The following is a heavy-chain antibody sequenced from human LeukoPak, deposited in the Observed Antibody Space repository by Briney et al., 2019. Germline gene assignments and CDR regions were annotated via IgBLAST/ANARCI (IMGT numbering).Heavy chain of an antibody. V-gene: IGHV3-23*01. D-gene: IGHD5-12*01. Sequence: ETLSLTCTVSGGSISSSSYYWGWIRQPPGKGLEWVSAISGSGGSAYYADSVKGRFTISRDNSKNTLYLQMNSLRAEDTALYYCVKDSVRGYSGYGNDGFEIWGQGTMVTVSS. J-gene: IGHJ3*02. CDR1: GGSISSSSYY. CDR2: ISGSGGSA. CDR3: VKDSVRGYSGYGNDGFEI.